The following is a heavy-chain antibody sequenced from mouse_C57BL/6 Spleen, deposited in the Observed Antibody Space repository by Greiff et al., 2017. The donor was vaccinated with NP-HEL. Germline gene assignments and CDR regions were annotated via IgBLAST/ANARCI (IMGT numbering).Heavy chain of an antibody. Sequence: VQLQESGPELVKPGASVKISCKASGYAFSSSWMNWVKQRPGKGLEWIGRIYPGDGDTNYNGKFKGKATLTADKSSSTAYMQLSSLPSEDSAVYFCARADYDWAMDYWGQGTSVTVSS. D-gene: IGHD2-4*01. V-gene: IGHV1-82*01. CDR2: IYPGDGDT. J-gene: IGHJ4*01. CDR3: ARADYDWAMDY. CDR1: GYAFSSSW.